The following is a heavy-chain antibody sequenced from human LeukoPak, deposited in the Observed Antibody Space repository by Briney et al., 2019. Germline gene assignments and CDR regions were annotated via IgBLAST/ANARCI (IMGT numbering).Heavy chain of an antibody. CDR1: GGSFSVYY. CDR3: AREPNYYDKAFDI. D-gene: IGHD3-22*01. J-gene: IGHJ3*02. Sequence: PSETLSLTCAVYGGSFSVYYWSWIRQPPGKGLEWIGEINHSGSTNYHPSLKSRVTISVDTSNNQFSLKLSSVTAADTAVYYCAREPNYYDKAFDIWGQGTMVTVSS. CDR2: INHSGST. V-gene: IGHV4-34*01.